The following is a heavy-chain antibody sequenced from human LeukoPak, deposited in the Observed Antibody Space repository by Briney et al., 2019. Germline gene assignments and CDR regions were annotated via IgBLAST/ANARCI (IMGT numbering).Heavy chain of an antibody. CDR3: ARWWEPPDAFDI. D-gene: IGHD1-26*01. V-gene: IGHV3-7*01. CDR1: GFTFSNNW. J-gene: IGHJ3*02. Sequence: PGGSLRLSCAVSGFTFSNNWMTWVRQAPGKGLEWVASVKKDGSEKYYVDSVKGRFTISRDNAKNSLYLQMNSLRAEDTAVYYCARWWEPPDAFDIWGQGTMVTVSS. CDR2: VKKDGSEK.